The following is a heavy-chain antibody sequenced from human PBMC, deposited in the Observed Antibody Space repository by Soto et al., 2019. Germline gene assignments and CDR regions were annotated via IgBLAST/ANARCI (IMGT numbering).Heavy chain of an antibody. J-gene: IGHJ3*02. D-gene: IGHD3-22*01. Sequence: QVQLQESGPGLVKPSQTLSLSCSVSGGSVNSAGHYWSWIRQHPGKGLVWIGYIYYGGRTDFNPSPKRRVLISVDSSKNQFSLRLNSVTVADTAVYYCPRSRGESSCYCHDAFDIWGQGTMVTVSS. CDR2: IYYGGRT. CDR1: GGSVNSAGHY. CDR3: PRSRGESSCYCHDAFDI. V-gene: IGHV4-31*03.